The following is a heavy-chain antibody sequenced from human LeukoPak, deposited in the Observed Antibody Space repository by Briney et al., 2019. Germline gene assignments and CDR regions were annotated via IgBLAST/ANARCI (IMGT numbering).Heavy chain of an antibody. CDR3: ARDYVLLWFGELTYAFDI. Sequence: GGSLRLSCAASGFTFSNYDMNWVRQAPGKGLEWVAVIWYDGSNKYYADSVKGRFTISRDNSKNTLYLQMNSLRAEDTAVYYCARDYVLLWFGELTYAFDIWGQGTMVTVSS. J-gene: IGHJ3*02. CDR2: IWYDGSNK. D-gene: IGHD3-10*01. CDR1: GFTFSNYD. V-gene: IGHV3-33*08.